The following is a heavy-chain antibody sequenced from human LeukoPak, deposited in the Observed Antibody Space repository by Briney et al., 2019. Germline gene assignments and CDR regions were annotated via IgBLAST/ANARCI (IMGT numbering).Heavy chain of an antibody. CDR3: AKDGTRGTRFGKIPHYFAH. CDR1: GFIFSSYE. CDR2: IRYDGSKK. Sequence: AGSLRLSCAASGFIFSSYEINWGCHAPGKGLEWVWFIRYDGSKKYYADSSNGRFTISTDSSKNTQYLQMNSLRADDTAVYYCAKDGTRGTRFGKIPHYFAHWGRGTLVTVSS. J-gene: IGHJ4*02. V-gene: IGHV3-30*02. D-gene: IGHD3-10*01.